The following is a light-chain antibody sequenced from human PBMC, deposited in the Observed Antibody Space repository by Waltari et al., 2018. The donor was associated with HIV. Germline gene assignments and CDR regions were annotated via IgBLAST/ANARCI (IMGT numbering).Light chain of an antibody. J-gene: IGLJ1*01. CDR2: DGS. CDR3: CSYAGSYSDV. V-gene: IGLV2-11*01. Sequence: QSALTQHRAVSGSPGPSVTISCPGSRSDVGGYKYLSWSEQHPGRASTLMIYDGSKRPSGGPDRFSGSKSGNTASLTISGLQAEDEADYYCCSYAGSYSDVFGTGTKVTVL. CDR1: RSDVGGYKY.